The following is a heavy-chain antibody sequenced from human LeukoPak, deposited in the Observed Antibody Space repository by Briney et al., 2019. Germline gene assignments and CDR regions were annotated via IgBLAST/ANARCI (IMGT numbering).Heavy chain of an antibody. V-gene: IGHV1-18*04. CDR3: ARVRTYYYDSSGYYFDY. CDR2: ISAYNGNT. CDR1: GYTFTGYY. Sequence: ASVKVSCMASGYTFTGYYIHWVREAPGQGLECMGWISAYNGNTNYAQKLQGRVTMTTDTSTSTAYMELRSLRSDDTAVYYCARVRTYYYDSSGYYFDYWGQGTLVTVSS. J-gene: IGHJ4*02. D-gene: IGHD3-22*01.